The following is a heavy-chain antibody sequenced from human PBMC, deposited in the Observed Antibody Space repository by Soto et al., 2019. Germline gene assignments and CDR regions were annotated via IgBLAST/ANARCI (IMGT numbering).Heavy chain of an antibody. V-gene: IGHV1-2*02. CDR3: ARGGGVGVAGSAAFDM. D-gene: IGHD3-3*01. CDR1: GYPVTAYY. Sequence: QLHLVQSGAVVKKPGASVTVSCSASGYPVTAYYMHWVRQAPGRGLEWMGGINPATGAAKYTQTFQGRVTKARDTSTSTVFMELSGLTSADTAGFYCARGGGVGVAGSAAFDMWGQGTLVTVSS. CDR2: INPATGAA. J-gene: IGHJ3*02.